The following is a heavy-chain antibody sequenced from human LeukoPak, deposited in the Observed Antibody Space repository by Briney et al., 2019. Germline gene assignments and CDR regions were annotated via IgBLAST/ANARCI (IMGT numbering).Heavy chain of an antibody. CDR2: IYYSGST. J-gene: IGHJ4*02. V-gene: IGHV4-59*01. Sequence: SETLSLTCAVYGGSFSGYYWSWIRQPPGKGLEWIGYIYYSGSTNYNPSLKSRVTISVDTSKNQFSLKLSSVTAADTAVYYCARSLVEMATIYFDYWGQGTLVTVSS. D-gene: IGHD5-24*01. CDR1: GGSFSGYY. CDR3: ARSLVEMATIYFDY.